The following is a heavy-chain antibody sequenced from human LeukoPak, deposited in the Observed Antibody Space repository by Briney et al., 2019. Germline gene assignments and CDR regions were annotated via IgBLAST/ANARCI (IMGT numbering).Heavy chain of an antibody. CDR3: GKTTTGYSSGRYPGWPVDY. Sequence: GSLRLSCAASGFTFNSYAMYWVRQAPGKGLEWVSGIFGSGGSAHYADSVKGRFTISRDNSKNTVYLQMDSLRVEGTAVYYCGKTTTGYSSGRYPGWPVDYWGQGTLVTVSS. CDR2: IFGSGGSA. V-gene: IGHV3-23*01. J-gene: IGHJ4*02. CDR1: GFTFNSYA. D-gene: IGHD6-19*01.